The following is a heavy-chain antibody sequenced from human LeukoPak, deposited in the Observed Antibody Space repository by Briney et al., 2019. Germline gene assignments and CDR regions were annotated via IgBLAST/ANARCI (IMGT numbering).Heavy chain of an antibody. CDR2: ISYDGSNK. V-gene: IGHV3-30-3*01. CDR1: GFTFSSYA. D-gene: IGHD6-19*01. J-gene: IGHJ4*02. CDR3: ARSGRVDSSGWYYDY. Sequence: GGSLRLSCAASGFTFSSYAMHWVRQAPGKGLEWVAVISYDGSNKYYADSVKGRFTISRDNSKNTLYLQMNSLRAEDTAVYYCARSGRVDSSGWYYDYWGQGTLVTVSS.